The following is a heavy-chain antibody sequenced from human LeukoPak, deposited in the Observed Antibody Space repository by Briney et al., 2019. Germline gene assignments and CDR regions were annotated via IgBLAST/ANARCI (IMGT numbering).Heavy chain of an antibody. CDR1: GGSISSHY. CDR3: ARGREMTSIPGHYSFDY. D-gene: IGHD5-24*01. V-gene: IGHV4-4*07. CDR2: IYRSGDT. Sequence: SETLSLTCTVSGGSISSHYWTWIRQPAGKGLEWIGRIYRSGDTYSNPSLESRVTISLDTSNSQFSLKLTSVTAADTAVYYCARGREMTSIPGHYSFDYWGQGTLVSVSS. J-gene: IGHJ4*02.